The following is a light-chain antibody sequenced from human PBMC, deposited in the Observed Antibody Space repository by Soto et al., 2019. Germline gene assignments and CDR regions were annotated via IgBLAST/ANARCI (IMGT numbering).Light chain of an antibody. CDR3: GTWDSSLSLEV. J-gene: IGLJ1*01. V-gene: IGLV1-51*02. Sequence: QSVLTQPPSVSAAPGQKVTISCSGSSSNIGNNYVSWYQQLPGTAPKLLIYENNKRPSGIPDRFSGSKSGTSATLGITGLQTGDDVDYYCGTWDSSLSLEVFGTGTKVTVL. CDR1: SSNIGNNY. CDR2: ENN.